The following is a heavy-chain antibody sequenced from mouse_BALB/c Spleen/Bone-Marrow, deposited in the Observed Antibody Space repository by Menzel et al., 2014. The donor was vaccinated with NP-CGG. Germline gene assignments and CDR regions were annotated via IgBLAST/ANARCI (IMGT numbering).Heavy chain of an antibody. J-gene: IGHJ4*01. V-gene: IGHV1-14*01. D-gene: IGHD1-1*01. CDR3: ARYPDYYGSSYAMDY. CDR2: INPYNDGT. CDR1: GYTFISYV. Sequence: VQLQQSGPELVKSGASVKMSCKASGYTFISYVMHWVKQKPGQGLEWIGFINPYNDGTRYNEKFKGKATLTSDKSSSTAYMELSSLTSEDSAVYYCARYPDYYGSSYAMDYWGQGTSVTVSS.